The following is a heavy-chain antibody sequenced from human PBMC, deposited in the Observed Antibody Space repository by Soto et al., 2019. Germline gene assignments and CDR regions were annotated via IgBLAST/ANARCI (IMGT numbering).Heavy chain of an antibody. V-gene: IGHV4-61*08. Sequence: QVQLQESGPGLVKPSETLSLTCIVSGGSVSNDAYYWSWIRQPPGKGLEWIGYIYHSGSTYYNPSLKRRVNISADTSANQFSLKVSSVTAADTAVYYCARLGIGWEFPFDYWGQGTLGNVSS. J-gene: IGHJ4*02. CDR2: IYHSGST. CDR3: ARLGIGWEFPFDY. D-gene: IGHD1-26*01. CDR1: GGSVSNDAYY.